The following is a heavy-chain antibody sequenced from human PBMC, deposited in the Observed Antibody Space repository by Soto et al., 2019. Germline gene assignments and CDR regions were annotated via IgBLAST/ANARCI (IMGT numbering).Heavy chain of an antibody. J-gene: IGHJ4*02. Sequence: EVQLLESGGAVTQPGGSLRLSCEASGFTFTNYAMNWVRQAPGKGLEWVSSIRDSSSKTYYADSVKGRFTISRDNSKNTLLLQVNTLRADDTAVYFCARGYVGSWSHFDYWGQGTQVIVSS. D-gene: IGHD2-15*01. V-gene: IGHV3-23*01. CDR3: ARGYVGSWSHFDY. CDR2: IRDSSSKT. CDR1: GFTFTNYA.